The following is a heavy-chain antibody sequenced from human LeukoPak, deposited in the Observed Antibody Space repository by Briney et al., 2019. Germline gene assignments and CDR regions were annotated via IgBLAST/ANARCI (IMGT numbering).Heavy chain of an antibody. Sequence: GGSLRLSCAASGFTFSSYAMHWVRQAPGKGREGVAVIPYDGSNKYYADSVKGRFTISRDKSKNTLYLQMNSLRAEDTAVYYCAKDDYYDTSGYRDWGQGTLVTVSS. CDR3: AKDDYYDTSGYRD. D-gene: IGHD3-22*01. J-gene: IGHJ4*02. CDR1: GFTFSSYA. V-gene: IGHV3-30*04. CDR2: IPYDGSNK.